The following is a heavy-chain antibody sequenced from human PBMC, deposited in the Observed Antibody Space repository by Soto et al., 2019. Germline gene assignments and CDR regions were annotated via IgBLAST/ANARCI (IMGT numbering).Heavy chain of an antibody. D-gene: IGHD6-13*01. J-gene: IGHJ5*02. Sequence: ASVKVSCKASGYTFTGYDINWVRQATGQGLEWMGWMNPNSGNSGYAQKFQGRVTMTRNTSISTAYMELSSLRSEDTAVYYCARAPPPLYSSSWYYTPANWFDPGGQGTLVTVSS. CDR2: MNPNSGNS. CDR1: GYTFTGYD. CDR3: ARAPPPLYSSSWYYTPANWFDP. V-gene: IGHV1-8*01.